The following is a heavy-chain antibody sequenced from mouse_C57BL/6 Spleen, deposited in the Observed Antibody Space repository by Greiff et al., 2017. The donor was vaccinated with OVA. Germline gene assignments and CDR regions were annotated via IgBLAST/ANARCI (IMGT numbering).Heavy chain of an antibody. Sequence: EVMLVESEGGLVQPGSSMKLSCTASGFTFSDYYMAWVRQVPEKGLEWVANINYDGSSTYYLDSLKSRFIISRDNAKNILYLQMSSLKSEDTATYYCAREGRPYGNFYYFDYWGQGTTLTVSS. V-gene: IGHV5-16*01. CDR3: AREGRPYGNFYYFDY. CDR1: GFTFSDYY. CDR2: INYDGSST. D-gene: IGHD2-1*01. J-gene: IGHJ2*01.